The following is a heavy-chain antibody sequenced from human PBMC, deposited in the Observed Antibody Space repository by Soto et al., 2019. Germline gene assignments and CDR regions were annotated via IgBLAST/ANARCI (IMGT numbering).Heavy chain of an antibody. CDR1: GGSISSGDYF. CDR2: IYSTGST. Sequence: QVQLQESGPGLVKPSQTLSLTCTVSGGSISSGDYFWTWIRQPPGKGLEWIGYIYSTGSTSYSPYLKSRINNTKDTTKNQFSLTLSSVTAADTAVYCCGGWEDYGVLVRSGGYYHVIDVWGQGTRVIFSS. V-gene: IGHV4-30-4*08. CDR3: GGWEDYGVLVRSGGYYHVIDV. J-gene: IGHJ6*02. D-gene: IGHD4-17*01.